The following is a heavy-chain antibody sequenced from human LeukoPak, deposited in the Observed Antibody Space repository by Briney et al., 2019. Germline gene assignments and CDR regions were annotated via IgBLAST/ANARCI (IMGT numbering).Heavy chain of an antibody. CDR3: ARAPSEKGAKGLYFDY. CDR2: ISSSGSTI. D-gene: IGHD1-26*01. J-gene: IGHJ4*02. V-gene: IGHV3-11*04. Sequence: GGSLRLSCAASGFTFSSYAMSWIRQAPGKGLEWVSYISSSGSTIYYADSVKGRFTISRDNAKNSLYLHMNGLRAEDTAVYYCARAPSEKGAKGLYFDYWGQGTLVTVSS. CDR1: GFTFSSYA.